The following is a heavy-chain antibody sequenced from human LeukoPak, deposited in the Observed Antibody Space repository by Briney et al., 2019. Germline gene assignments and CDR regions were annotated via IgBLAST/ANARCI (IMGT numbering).Heavy chain of an antibody. CDR3: ARVDRAISTTGTLGD. CDR1: GDSVSNNYAA. J-gene: IGHJ4*02. CDR2: TYYRSKWYN. D-gene: IGHD6-13*01. V-gene: IGHV6-1*01. Sequence: SQTLSLTCAISGDSVSNNYAAWNWIRQSPSRGLEWLGRTYYRSKWYNDYAVSVKSRITIKLDTSKNQFSLQLNSVTPEDTAVYYCARVDRAISTTGTLGDWGQGTLVTVSS.